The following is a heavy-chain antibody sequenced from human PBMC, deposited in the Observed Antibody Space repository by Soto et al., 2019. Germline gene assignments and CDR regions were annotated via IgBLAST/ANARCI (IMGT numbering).Heavy chain of an antibody. V-gene: IGHV4-39*01. CDR1: GGSITRNNHY. D-gene: IGHD6-19*01. CDR3: ARLGSSGWYQGSYFDY. Sequence: QLQLQESGPGLVKPSETLSLTCTVSGGSITRNNHYWGWIRQSPGKGLEWIWNILHSGNTNYKPSLKSRVTMSVETSKNQFSLKMNSVTAADTAVYYCARLGSSGWYQGSYFDYWGQGTLVTVSS. CDR2: ILHSGNT. J-gene: IGHJ4*02.